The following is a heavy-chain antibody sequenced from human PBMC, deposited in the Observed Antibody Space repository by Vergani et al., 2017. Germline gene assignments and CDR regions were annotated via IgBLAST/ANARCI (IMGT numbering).Heavy chain of an antibody. V-gene: IGHV1-69*01. CDR3: ARDLPGVVTILGCYYMNV. Sequence: VQLVQSGAEVKKPGASVKVSCKASGGTFSSYAISWVRQAPGQGLEWMGGIIPIFGTANYAQKFQGRVKIAADESTSTAYMELSSLRSEDTAVYYCARDLPGVVTILGCYYMNVWGKATTVTVYS. CDR1: GGTFSSYA. CDR2: IIPIFGTA. J-gene: IGHJ6*03. D-gene: IGHD3-3*01.